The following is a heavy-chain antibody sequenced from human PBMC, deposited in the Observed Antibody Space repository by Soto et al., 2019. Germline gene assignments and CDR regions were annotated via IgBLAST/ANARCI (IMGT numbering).Heavy chain of an antibody. CDR2: IYYSGST. Sequence: PSETLSLTCTVSGGSISSGGYYWSWIRQHPGKGLEWIGYIYYSGSTYYNPSLKSRVTISVDTSKNQFSLKLSSVTAADTAVYYCARGGNLWSWPFDYWGQGTLVTVSS. CDR1: GGSISSGGYY. J-gene: IGHJ4*02. V-gene: IGHV4-31*03. CDR3: ARGGNLWSWPFDY. D-gene: IGHD1-26*01.